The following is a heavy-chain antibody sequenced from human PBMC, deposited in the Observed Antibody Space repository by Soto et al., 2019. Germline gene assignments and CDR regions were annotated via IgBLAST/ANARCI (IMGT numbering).Heavy chain of an antibody. V-gene: IGHV3-9*02. CDR2: IHWNNGAT. Sequence: GGSLRLSCVASAFSSHHHAIHWVRQGPGKGLEWVSGIHWNNGATGYADSVKGRFTIFKDNVKNSVYLQMNSLRTDDTAFYYCTEDILPGGADVWGQGTMVT. CDR3: TEDILPGGADV. J-gene: IGHJ6*02. D-gene: IGHD3-16*01. CDR1: AFSSHHHA.